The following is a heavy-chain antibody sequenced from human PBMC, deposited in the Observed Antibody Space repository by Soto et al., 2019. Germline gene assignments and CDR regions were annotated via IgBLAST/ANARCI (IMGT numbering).Heavy chain of an antibody. J-gene: IGHJ4*02. Sequence: SGGSMRLSCAASGFTFSDSYMSWIRQAPGKGLDWVSYISSSGSTIYYADSVKGRFTITKDTSKNQVVLTMTNMDPMDTGTYYCARKGPEDWPLDYWGQGTLVTVSS. D-gene: IGHD3-9*01. CDR3: ARKGPEDWPLDY. CDR2: ISSSGSTI. V-gene: IGHV3-11*01. CDR1: GFTFSDSY.